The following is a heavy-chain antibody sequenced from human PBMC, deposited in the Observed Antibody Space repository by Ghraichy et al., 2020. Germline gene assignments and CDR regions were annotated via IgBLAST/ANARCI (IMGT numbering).Heavy chain of an antibody. CDR1: GGSFSGYY. CDR3: ARGEVWCSGGSCYDY. D-gene: IGHD2-15*01. CDR2: INHSGST. Sequence: SQTLSLTCAVYGGSFSGYYWSWIRQPPGKGLEWIGEINHSGSTNYNPSLKSRVTISVDTSKNQFSLKLSSVTAADTAVYYCARGEVWCSGGSCYDYWGQGTLVTVSS. J-gene: IGHJ4*02. V-gene: IGHV4-34*01.